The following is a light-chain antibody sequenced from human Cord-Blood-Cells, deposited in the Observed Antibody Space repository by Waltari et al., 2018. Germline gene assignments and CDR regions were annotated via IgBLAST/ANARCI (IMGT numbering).Light chain of an antibody. V-gene: IGKV1-5*03. CDR2: KAS. CDR1: QRISSW. CDR3: QQYNSYSQYS. J-gene: IGKJ2*03. Sequence: DIQMTQSPSTLSASVGDRVTITCRASQRISSWLAWYQQKPGKAPKPLVYKASSLESGVPSRFSGSGSGTEFTLTISSLQPDDFATYYCQQYNSYSQYSFGQGTKLEIK.